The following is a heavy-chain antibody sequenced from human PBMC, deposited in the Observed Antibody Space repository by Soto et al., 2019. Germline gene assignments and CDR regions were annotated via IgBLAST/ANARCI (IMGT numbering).Heavy chain of an antibody. V-gene: IGHV4-59*01. CDR1: GGSISSYY. Sequence: LSLTCTVSGGSISSYYWSWIRQPPGKGLEWIGYIYYSGSTNYNPSLKSRVTISVDTSKNQFSLKLSSVTAADTAVYYCARVPSSIDWNYRAAFDIWGQGTMVT. CDR2: IYYSGST. D-gene: IGHD1-7*01. CDR3: ARVPSSIDWNYRAAFDI. J-gene: IGHJ3*02.